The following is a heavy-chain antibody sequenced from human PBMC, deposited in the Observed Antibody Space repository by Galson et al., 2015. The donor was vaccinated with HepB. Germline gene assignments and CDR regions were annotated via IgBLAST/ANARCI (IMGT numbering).Heavy chain of an antibody. J-gene: IGHJ4*02. D-gene: IGHD5-18*01. CDR2: IIPIFGIA. CDR1: GGTFSSYA. Sequence: SVKVSCKAPGGTFSSYAISWVRQAPGQGLEWMGGIIPIFGIANYAQKFQGRVTITADKSTSTAYMELSSLRSEDTAVYYCARVSPTTAMVYGGFDYWGQGTLVTVSS. CDR3: ARVSPTTAMVYGGFDY. V-gene: IGHV1-69*10.